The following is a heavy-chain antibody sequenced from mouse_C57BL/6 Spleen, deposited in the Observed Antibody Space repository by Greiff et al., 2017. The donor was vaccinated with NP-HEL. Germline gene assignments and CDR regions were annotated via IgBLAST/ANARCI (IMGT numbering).Heavy chain of an antibody. CDR2: INPNNGGT. V-gene: IGHV1-26*01. J-gene: IGHJ2*01. D-gene: IGHD1-1*01. CDR1: GYTFTDYY. CDR3: ARGKYYGSSPFDY. Sequence: EVKLQQSGPELVKPGASVKISCKASGYTFTDYYMNWVKQSHGKSLEWIGDINPNNGGTSYNQKFKGKATLPVDKSSSTAYMELRSLTSEDSTVYYCARGKYYGSSPFDYWGQGTTLTVSS.